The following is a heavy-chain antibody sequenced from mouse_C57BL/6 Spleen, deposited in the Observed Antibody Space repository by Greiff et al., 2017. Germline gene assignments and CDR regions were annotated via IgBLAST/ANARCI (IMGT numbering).Heavy chain of an antibody. CDR2: IDPSDSYT. CDR3: ARRTYYGSISFDY. Sequence: VQLQQSGAELVKPGASVKLSCKASGYTFTSYWMQWVKQRPGQGLEWIGEIDPSDSYTNYNQKFKGKATLTVDTSSSTAYMQLSSLTSEDSAVYYCARRTYYGSISFDYRGQGTTRTVSS. V-gene: IGHV1-50*01. CDR1: GYTFTSYW. D-gene: IGHD1-1*01. J-gene: IGHJ2*01.